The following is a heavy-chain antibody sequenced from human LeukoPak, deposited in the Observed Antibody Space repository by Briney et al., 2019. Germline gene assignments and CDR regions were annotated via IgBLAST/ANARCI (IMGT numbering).Heavy chain of an antibody. CDR1: GVASCRYT. CDR2: ISGRGDST. J-gene: IGHJ4*02. CDR3: AYFEYYYRTGLEPVLDY. Sequence: GRSLRLSPAASGVASCRYTMNWVPTAPGKGLGGVSTISGRGDSTYYADPLKVRFTISRDHSKNTLFRHLTSRRAEATPLYYVAYFEYYYRTGLEPVLDYRLQETVLTVSS. V-gene: IGHV3-23*01. D-gene: IGHD3-22*01.